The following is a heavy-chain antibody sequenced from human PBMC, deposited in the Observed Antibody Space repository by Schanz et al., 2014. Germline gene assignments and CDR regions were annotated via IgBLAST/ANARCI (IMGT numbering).Heavy chain of an antibody. J-gene: IGHJ1*01. Sequence: EVQLVESGGGLVKPGESLRLSCAASGFIFSAYTMNWVRQAPGKGLEWVSGMSGSGSTADYADSVKGRFTISRDNSRKTLYLQMNSLRADDTAVYFCAKESEIVVVVGTSMSGDFHHWGQGTLVTVSS. V-gene: IGHV3-23*04. D-gene: IGHD2-15*01. CDR3: AKESEIVVVVGTSMSGDFHH. CDR2: MSGSGSTA. CDR1: GFIFSAYT.